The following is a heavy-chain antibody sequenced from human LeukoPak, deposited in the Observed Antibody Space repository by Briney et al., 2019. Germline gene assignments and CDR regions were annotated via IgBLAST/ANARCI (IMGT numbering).Heavy chain of an antibody. J-gene: IGHJ6*03. CDR1: GGSISSYY. Sequence: SETLSLTCTVSGGSISSYYWSWIRQPPGKGPEWIGYIYTSGSTNYNPSLKSRVTISVDTSKNQFSLKLSSVTAADTAVYYCAGTRFLEWSLGYYYMDVWGKGTTVTVSS. CDR3: AGTRFLEWSLGYYYMDV. V-gene: IGHV4-4*09. CDR2: IYTSGST. D-gene: IGHD3-3*01.